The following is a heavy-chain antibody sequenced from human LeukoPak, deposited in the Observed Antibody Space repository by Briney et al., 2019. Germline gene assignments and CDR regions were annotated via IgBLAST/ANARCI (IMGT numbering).Heavy chain of an antibody. D-gene: IGHD3-9*01. CDR2: IYYSGST. J-gene: IGHJ3*02. V-gene: IGHV4-39*07. Sequence: SETLSLTCTVSGGSISSSSYYWGWIRQPPGKGLVWIGSIYYSGSTYYNPSLKSRVTISVDTSKNQFSLKLSSVTAADTAVYYCARDRLTGYYNDAFDIWGQGTMVTVSS. CDR1: GGSISSSSYY. CDR3: ARDRLTGYYNDAFDI.